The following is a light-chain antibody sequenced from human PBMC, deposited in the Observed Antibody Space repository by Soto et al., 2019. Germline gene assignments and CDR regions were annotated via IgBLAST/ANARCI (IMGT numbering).Light chain of an antibody. Sequence: DIQMTQSPSTLSASVGDRVTITCRASQSIGRFLAWYQHQPGKAPKRLIYDASALESGVPSRVSGTASGTEFTFSLYSLQPEDFRTSYCQQCYIGLTFGQGPKLDFK. CDR2: DAS. CDR1: QSIGRF. V-gene: IGKV1-5*01. J-gene: IGKJ1*01. CDR3: QQCYIGLT.